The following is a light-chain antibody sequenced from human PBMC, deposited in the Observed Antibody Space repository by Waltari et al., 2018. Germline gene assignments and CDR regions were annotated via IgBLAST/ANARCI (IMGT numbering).Light chain of an antibody. Sequence: SSEPTQDPTVSVALGQTVRITCQGDSLRRYYPSGYQQRPGQAPILVLYGQNSRPSGIPDRFSGSISGNTASLTITGAQAEDEADYYCHSRDSSSTRFFGGGTRLTV. CDR1: SLRRYY. V-gene: IGLV3-19*01. J-gene: IGLJ2*01. CDR2: GQN. CDR3: HSRDSSSTRF.